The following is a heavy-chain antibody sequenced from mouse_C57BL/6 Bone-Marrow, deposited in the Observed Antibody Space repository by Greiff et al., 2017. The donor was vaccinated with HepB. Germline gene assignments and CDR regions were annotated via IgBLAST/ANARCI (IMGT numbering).Heavy chain of an antibody. Sequence: EVKLVESGGGLVQPGGSLKLSCAASGFTFSDYYMYWVRQTPEKRLEWVAYISNGGGSTYYPDTVKGRFTISRDNAKNTLYLQMSRLKSEDTAMYYCASPQYYYGSSSSYWYFDVWGTGTTVTVSS. CDR1: GFTFSDYY. J-gene: IGHJ1*03. CDR3: ASPQYYYGSSSSYWYFDV. V-gene: IGHV5-12*01. D-gene: IGHD1-1*01. CDR2: ISNGGGST.